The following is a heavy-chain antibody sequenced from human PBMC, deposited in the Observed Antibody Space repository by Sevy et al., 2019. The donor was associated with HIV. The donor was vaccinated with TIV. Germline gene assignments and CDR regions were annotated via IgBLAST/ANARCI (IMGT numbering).Heavy chain of an antibody. D-gene: IGHD1-26*01. CDR1: GGSISSSSYY. CDR3: ARHSSPQWELHPNFDY. CDR2: IYYSGST. Sequence: SETLSLTCTVSGGSISSSSYYWGWIRQPPGKGLEGIGSIYYSGSTYYNPSLKSRVTISVDTSKNQFSLKLSSVTAADTAVYYCARHSSPQWELHPNFDYWGQGTLVTVSS. J-gene: IGHJ4*02. V-gene: IGHV4-39*01.